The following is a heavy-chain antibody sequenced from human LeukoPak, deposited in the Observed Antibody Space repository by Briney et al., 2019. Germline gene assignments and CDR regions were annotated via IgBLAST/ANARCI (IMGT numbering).Heavy chain of an antibody. CDR3: ARILKSLRNDFWSGYSTYYYYYMDV. Sequence: GASVKVSCKAPGYTFTGYYMHWVRQAPGQGLEWMGWINPNSGGTNYAQKFQGRVTITRNTSISTAYMELSSLRSEDTAVYYCARILKSLRNDFWSGYSTYYYYYMDVWGKGTTVTVSS. CDR2: INPNSGGT. J-gene: IGHJ6*03. CDR1: GYTFTGYY. V-gene: IGHV1-2*02. D-gene: IGHD3-3*01.